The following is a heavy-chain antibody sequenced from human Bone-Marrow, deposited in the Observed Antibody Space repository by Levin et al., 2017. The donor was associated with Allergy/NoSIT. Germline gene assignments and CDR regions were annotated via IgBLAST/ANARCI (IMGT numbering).Heavy chain of an antibody. CDR3: AKDPAGYCNGGSCYVWFDP. CDR1: GFTFSNYG. J-gene: IGHJ5*02. Sequence: GGSLRLSCAASGFTFSNYGMAWVRQTPGKGLEWVSAISGSSVRTYYADSVKGRFTISRDNSKNTLYLQMNSLRAEDTALYFCAKDPAGYCNGGSCYVWFDPWGQGTLVTVSS. CDR2: ISGSSVRT. V-gene: IGHV3-23*01. D-gene: IGHD2-15*01.